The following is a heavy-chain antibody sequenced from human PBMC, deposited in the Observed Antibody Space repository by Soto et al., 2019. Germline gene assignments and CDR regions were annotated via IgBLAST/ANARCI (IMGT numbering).Heavy chain of an antibody. CDR1: LYTLTNYV. J-gene: IGHJ4*02. CDR3: ARTSIVLMVYAIHDS. CDR2: ISAYNGNT. D-gene: IGHD2-8*01. Sequence: SEEVSYQASLYTLTNYVFRWLRQAPVQGLEWMGWISAYNGNTNYAQKLQGRVTMTTDTSTSTAYMELRSLRSDDTAVYYCARTSIVLMVYAIHDSWGQGTLVTVSS. V-gene: IGHV1-18*04.